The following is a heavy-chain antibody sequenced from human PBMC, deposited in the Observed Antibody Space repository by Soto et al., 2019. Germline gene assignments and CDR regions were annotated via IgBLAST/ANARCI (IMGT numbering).Heavy chain of an antibody. D-gene: IGHD6-6*01. CDR3: ATGSARFDF. CDR2: VKSQIDGGTT. CDR1: GFTFTYAW. J-gene: IGHJ5*01. V-gene: IGHV3-15*01. Sequence: EVQLVESGGGSVNPGGSVRLSCAASGFTFTYAWMNWVRQVPGEGLEWVGHVKSQIDGGTTDSAAALDGRVTISRDDSKNMVYLQMNRLRTDDTAVYYCATGSARFDFWGQGTLVTVSS.